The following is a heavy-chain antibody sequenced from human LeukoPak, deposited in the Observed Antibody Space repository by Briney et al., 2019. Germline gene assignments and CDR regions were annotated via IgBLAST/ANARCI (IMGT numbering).Heavy chain of an antibody. CDR1: AYTFTNNN. D-gene: IGHD7-27*01. CDR3: ARSVTGNYFDY. CDR2: ISAYNGNT. Sequence: GASVKVSCKASAYTFTNNNINWVRQAPGQGLEWMGWISAYNGNTNYAQKLQGRVTMTTDTSTNTAYMELSSLRSEDTAVYYCARSVTGNYFDYWGQGTLVTVSS. J-gene: IGHJ4*02. V-gene: IGHV1-18*01.